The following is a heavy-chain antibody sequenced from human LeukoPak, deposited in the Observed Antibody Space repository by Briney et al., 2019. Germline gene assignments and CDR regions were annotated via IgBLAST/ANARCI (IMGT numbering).Heavy chain of an antibody. Sequence: PGGSLRLSCAASGFTVSSNYMNWVRQAPGKGLEWVSVTYRGGSTYYADSVKGRFTISRDNSKNTLYLQMNSMRAEDTAVYYCAQDYYDSSGYYGLDYWGQGTLVTVSS. V-gene: IGHV3-53*01. CDR2: TYRGGST. D-gene: IGHD3-22*01. CDR1: GFTVSSNY. CDR3: AQDYYDSSGYYGLDY. J-gene: IGHJ4*02.